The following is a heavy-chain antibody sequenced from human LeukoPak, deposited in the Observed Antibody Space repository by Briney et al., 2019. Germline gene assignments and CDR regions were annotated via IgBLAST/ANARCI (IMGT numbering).Heavy chain of an antibody. Sequence: PSETLSLTCTVSGGSISSYYSSWIRQPPGEGLEWIGYIYYSGSTNYNPPLKSRVTISVDTSKNQFSLKLSSVTAADTAVYYCAREDGGNPSGWGQGTLVTVSS. D-gene: IGHD4-23*01. J-gene: IGHJ4*02. V-gene: IGHV4-59*01. CDR1: GGSISSYY. CDR2: IYYSGST. CDR3: AREDGGNPSG.